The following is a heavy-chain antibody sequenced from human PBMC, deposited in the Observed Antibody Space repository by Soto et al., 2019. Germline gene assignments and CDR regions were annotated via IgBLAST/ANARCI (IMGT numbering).Heavy chain of an antibody. D-gene: IGHD3-22*01. J-gene: IGHJ4*02. Sequence: QVQLVESGGGVIQPGKSLRLSCAASGFAFSADAMHWVRQAPGKGLEWVAVLWADGSRQFYLDSVKGRFSISRDNSKNNLYLQMKKLRIDDTGKYFCGRGDGYLGLSENRGQGTLVSVSS. V-gene: IGHV3-33*01. CDR3: GRGDGYLGLSEN. CDR2: LWADGSRQ. CDR1: GFAFSADA.